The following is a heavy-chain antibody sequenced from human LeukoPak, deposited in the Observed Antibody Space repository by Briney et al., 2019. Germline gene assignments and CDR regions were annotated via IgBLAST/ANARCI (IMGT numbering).Heavy chain of an antibody. CDR1: GGPFTCHY. D-gene: IGHD3-10*01. J-gene: IGHJ4*02. CDR3: ARGNRQLAYYGSGSRLPYDS. Sequence: PSETLSLTCDVSGGPFTCHYWTWIRQTPGQGLEWLGEVNYYNSITYNPSLKGRATISAVTSSNQLSLKLTSVTAADTAVYYCARGNRQLAYYGSGSRLPYDSWGQGTLVTVSS. V-gene: IGHV4-34*01. CDR2: VNYYNSI.